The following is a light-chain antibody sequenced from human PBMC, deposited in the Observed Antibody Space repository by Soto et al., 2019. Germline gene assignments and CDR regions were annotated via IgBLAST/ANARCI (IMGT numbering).Light chain of an antibody. J-gene: IGLJ2*01. Sequence: QSALTQPASVSGSPGQSITISCTGTSSDVGGYSYVSWYQQHPGKAPKLMIYEVSNRPSGVSNRFSGSKSGNTASLTISGLQAEDEDDYYCSSYTSSSTLVFGGGTKVTVL. V-gene: IGLV2-14*01. CDR1: SSDVGGYSY. CDR3: SSYTSSSTLV. CDR2: EVS.